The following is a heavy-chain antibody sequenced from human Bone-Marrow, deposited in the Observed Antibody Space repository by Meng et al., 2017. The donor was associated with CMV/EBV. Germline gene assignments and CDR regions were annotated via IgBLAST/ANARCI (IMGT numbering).Heavy chain of an antibody. Sequence: GCTFSNAWRNWVSQAPGKGREWVDHIRSETDSGTEDYAAPVKGRLTISRDDSKNTLYLQMNSLKTEDTAIYCCTTEDYVDIGFDHWGQGSLVTVSS. D-gene: IGHD4-17*01. CDR1: GCTFSNAW. CDR3: TTEDYVDIGFDH. J-gene: IGHJ4*02. V-gene: IGHV3-15*07. CDR2: IRSETDSGTE.